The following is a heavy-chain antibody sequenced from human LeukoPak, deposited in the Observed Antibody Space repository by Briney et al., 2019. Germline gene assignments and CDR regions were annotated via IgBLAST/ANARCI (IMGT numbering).Heavy chain of an antibody. V-gene: IGHV4-59*12. D-gene: IGHD4-11*01. J-gene: IGHJ6*03. Sequence: SETLSLTCTVSGGSISSYYWSWIRQPPGKGLEWIGYIYYSGSTYYNPSLKSRVTISVDTSKNQFSLKLSSVTAADTAVYYCARDRRSTVITPLMGHMDVWGKGTTVTVSS. CDR2: IYYSGST. CDR1: GGSISSYY. CDR3: ARDRRSTVITPLMGHMDV.